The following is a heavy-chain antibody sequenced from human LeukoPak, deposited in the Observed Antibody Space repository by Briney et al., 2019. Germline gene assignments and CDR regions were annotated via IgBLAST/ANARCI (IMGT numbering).Heavy chain of an antibody. V-gene: IGHV3-74*01. Sequence: GGSLRLSCAASGFTFSSYWMHWVRQAPGKGLVWVSHINSDGSSTSYADSVKGRFTISRDNAKNTLYLQMNSLRAEDTAVYYCARDGYSGLDYWGQGTLVTISS. J-gene: IGHJ4*02. D-gene: IGHD5-18*01. CDR3: ARDGYSGLDY. CDR2: INSDGSST. CDR1: GFTFSSYW.